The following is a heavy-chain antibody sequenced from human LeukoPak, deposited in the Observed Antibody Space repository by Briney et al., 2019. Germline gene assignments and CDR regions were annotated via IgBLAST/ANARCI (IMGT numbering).Heavy chain of an antibody. V-gene: IGHV3-30*02. J-gene: IGHJ4*02. CDR3: ARDLVVVTGISDY. CDR1: GFTFRTYG. D-gene: IGHD2-21*02. Sequence: PGGSLRLSCVASGFTFRTYGMHWVRQAPGKGLDWVAFIWYDGGNKYYADSVKGRFTISRDNSKNTLNLQMNSLRPEDTAVYYCARDLVVVTGISDYWGQGTLVTVSS. CDR2: IWYDGGNK.